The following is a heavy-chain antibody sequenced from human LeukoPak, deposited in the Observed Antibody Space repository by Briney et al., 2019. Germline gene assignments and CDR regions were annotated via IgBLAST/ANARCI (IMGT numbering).Heavy chain of an antibody. J-gene: IGHJ4*02. CDR1: GGTFSSYA. CDR2: IIPIFGTA. Sequence: GASVKVSCKASGGTFSSYAISWVRQAPGQGLEWMGGIIPIFGTANYAQKFQGRVTITADKSTSTAYMELSSLRSEDTAVYYCAREVVGANDAPFDYWGQGTLVTVSS. CDR3: AREVVGANDAPFDY. V-gene: IGHV1-69*06. D-gene: IGHD1-26*01.